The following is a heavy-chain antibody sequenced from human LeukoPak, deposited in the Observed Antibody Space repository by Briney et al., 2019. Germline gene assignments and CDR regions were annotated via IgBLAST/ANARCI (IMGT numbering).Heavy chain of an antibody. D-gene: IGHD5-12*01. J-gene: IGHJ5*02. Sequence: AGGSLRLSCITSGFAFNTYAMHWVRQAPGKGLEWISYISPASNTIYYADSVKGRFTISRDNARNSLYLQMNNLRGEDTAIYYCARDAGNSGYGCDLWGQGTLVTVSS. CDR1: GFAFNTYA. CDR2: ISPASNTI. V-gene: IGHV3-48*01. CDR3: ARDAGNSGYGCDL.